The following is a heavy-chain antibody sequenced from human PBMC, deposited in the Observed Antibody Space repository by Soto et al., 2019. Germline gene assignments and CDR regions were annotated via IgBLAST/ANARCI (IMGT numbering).Heavy chain of an antibody. D-gene: IGHD3-10*01. Sequence: QVQLVQSGAEVKSPGTSVRVSCRTSGYTFTSAGISWVRQAPGQGLEWMGWISTYNGNTKYAQNVQGRVTMTTDTSTSTAYMELRSLTSDDTAVYYCARDLDGSGSYYTDYWGQGTLVTVAA. CDR2: ISTYNGNT. V-gene: IGHV1-18*01. J-gene: IGHJ4*02. CDR1: GYTFTSAG. CDR3: ARDLDGSGSYYTDY.